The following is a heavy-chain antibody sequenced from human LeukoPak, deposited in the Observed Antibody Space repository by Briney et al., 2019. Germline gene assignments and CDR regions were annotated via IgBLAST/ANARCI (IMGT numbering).Heavy chain of an antibody. CDR1: GFTFSNAW. Sequence: RGSLRLSCAASGFTFSNAWMSWVRQAPGKGLEWVGRIKSKTDGGTTDYAAPVKGRFTISRDDSKNTLYLQMNSLKTEDTAVYYCTTGSQEWELQDNWFDPWGQGTLVTVSS. J-gene: IGHJ5*02. D-gene: IGHD1-26*01. CDR2: IKSKTDGGTT. CDR3: TTGSQEWELQDNWFDP. V-gene: IGHV3-15*01.